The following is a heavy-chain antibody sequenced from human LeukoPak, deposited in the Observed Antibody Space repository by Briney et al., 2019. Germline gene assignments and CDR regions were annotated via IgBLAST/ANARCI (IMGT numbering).Heavy chain of an antibody. CDR1: GYTFTSYG. Sequence: ASVKVSCKASGYTFTSYGISWVRQAPGQGLEWMGWISAYNGNTNYAQKLEGRVTMTTDTATRTAYMELRSLRSDDTAVYYCARTKQWELRGGAFDIWGQGTMVSVSS. D-gene: IGHD1-26*01. CDR3: ARTKQWELRGGAFDI. CDR2: ISAYNGNT. V-gene: IGHV1-18*01. J-gene: IGHJ3*02.